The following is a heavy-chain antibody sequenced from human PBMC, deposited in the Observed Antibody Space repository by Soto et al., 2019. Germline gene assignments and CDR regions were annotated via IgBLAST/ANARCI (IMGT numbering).Heavy chain of an antibody. J-gene: IGHJ4*02. CDR3: ARHGLTAYMVYYFDF. V-gene: IGHV4-59*08. Sequence: TSETLSLTCTVSGGSISSYYWSWIRQPPGKGLEWIGYIYYSGSTNYNPSLKSRVTISVDTSKNQFSLKLSSVTAADTAVYYCARHGLTAYMVYYFDFWGQGTLVTVSS. CDR1: GGSISSYY. CDR2: IYYSGST. D-gene: IGHD3-16*01.